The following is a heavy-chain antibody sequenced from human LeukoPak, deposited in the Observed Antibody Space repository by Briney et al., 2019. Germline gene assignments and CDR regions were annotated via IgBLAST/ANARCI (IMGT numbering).Heavy chain of an antibody. CDR2: IYSGGST. CDR1: GFTVSSNY. V-gene: IGHV3-66*01. D-gene: IGHD4-17*01. CDR3: ARDNTVTTDAFDI. Sequence: GGSLRLSCAASGFTVSSNYMSWVRQAPGKGLERVSVIYSGGSTYYADSVKGRFTISRDNSKNTLYLQMNSLRAEDTAVYYCARDNTVTTDAFDIWGQGTMVTVSS. J-gene: IGHJ3*02.